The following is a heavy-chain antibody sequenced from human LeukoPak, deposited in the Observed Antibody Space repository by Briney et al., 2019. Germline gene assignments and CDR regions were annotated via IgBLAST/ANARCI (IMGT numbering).Heavy chain of an antibody. D-gene: IGHD1-26*01. J-gene: IGHJ4*02. Sequence: PGRSLRLSCTASGFTFSSYAMHWVRQAPGKGLEWVAVISYDGSNKYYADSVKGRFTVSRDNSKNTLYLQMNSLRAEDMAVYYCARDNSGSFDYWGQGTLVTVSS. V-gene: IGHV3-30*04. CDR1: GFTFSSYA. CDR3: ARDNSGSFDY. CDR2: ISYDGSNK.